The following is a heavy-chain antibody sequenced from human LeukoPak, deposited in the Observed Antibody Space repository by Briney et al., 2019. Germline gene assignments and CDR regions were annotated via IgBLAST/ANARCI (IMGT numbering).Heavy chain of an antibody. J-gene: IGHJ4*02. V-gene: IGHV3-66*04. Sequence: GGSLRLSCAASGFTVGSNYMGWVRQAPGKGLEWVSVIYPGGTTYYPDSVKGRFTISRDNSKNTLFLQMDSLRAEDTAVYYCARLAVAYFDSWGQGTLVSVSS. CDR3: ARLAVAYFDS. D-gene: IGHD6-19*01. CDR2: IYPGGTT. CDR1: GFTVGSNY.